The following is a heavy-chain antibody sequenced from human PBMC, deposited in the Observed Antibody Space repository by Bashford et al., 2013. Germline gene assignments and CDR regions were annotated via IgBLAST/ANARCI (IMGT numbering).Heavy chain of an antibody. Sequence: ASVKVSCEASGYTFTNYGVSWVRQAPGQGLEWMGWISAYNGNTKYAQKLQGRVTMTTDTSTNTAYMELRSLKSDDTAVYYCARDSRYYFFGYWGQGALVTVSS. D-gene: IGHD3-3*01. J-gene: IGHJ4*02. CDR2: ISAYNGNT. CDR3: ARDSRYYFFGY. CDR1: GYTFTNYG. V-gene: IGHV1-18*01.